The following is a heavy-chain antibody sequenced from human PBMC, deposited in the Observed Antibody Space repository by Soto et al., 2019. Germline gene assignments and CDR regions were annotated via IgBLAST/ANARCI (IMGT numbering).Heavy chain of an antibody. CDR3: ARSRTGSWDYSYYYGMDV. CDR1: VGSISIYY. V-gene: IGHV4-59*01. D-gene: IGHD2-15*01. J-gene: IGHJ6*01. Sequence: PSEALAVTCTYSVGSISIYYWVWIRQPPGKGLEWIGYIYYSGSTKYNPSLKSRVTISVDTSKNRFSLKLSSVTAADTAVYYCARSRTGSWDYSYYYGMDVWGHGTTVTVSS. CDR2: IYYSGST.